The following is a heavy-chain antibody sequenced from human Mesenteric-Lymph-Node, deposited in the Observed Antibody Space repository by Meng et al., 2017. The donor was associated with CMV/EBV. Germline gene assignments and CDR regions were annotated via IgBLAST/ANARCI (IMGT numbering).Heavy chain of an antibody. V-gene: IGHV1-69*17. D-gene: IGHD3-10*01. Sequence: ISWVRQAPGQGIEWMGGIIPILEITNYAPRFQDRVTIIADQSTNTAYMELNSLRSEDTAVYFCVRGGADYSGSGKSFNALHWFDLWGQGTLVTVSS. CDR3: VRGGADYSGSGKSFNALHWFDL. J-gene: IGHJ5*02. CDR2: IIPILEIT.